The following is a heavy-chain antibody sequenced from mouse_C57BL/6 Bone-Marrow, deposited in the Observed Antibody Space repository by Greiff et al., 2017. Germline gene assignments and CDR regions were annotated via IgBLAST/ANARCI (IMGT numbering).Heavy chain of an antibody. CDR3: ARESGLCRYYFDY. V-gene: IGHV5-4*01. J-gene: IGHJ2*01. CDR1: GFTFSSSA. D-gene: IGHD3-1*01. CDR2: ISDGGSYT. Sequence: EVQVVESGGGLVKPGGSLKLSCAASGFTFSSSAMSWVRQTPEKRLEWVATISDGGSYTYYPDNVKGRFTITRDNAKNNLYLQMSHLKSEDTAMYYCARESGLCRYYFDYWGQGTTLTVSS.